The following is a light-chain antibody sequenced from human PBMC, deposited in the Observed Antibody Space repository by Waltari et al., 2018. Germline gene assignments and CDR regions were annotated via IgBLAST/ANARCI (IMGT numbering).Light chain of an antibody. V-gene: IGLV6-57*01. CDR1: RGSIADSS. J-gene: IGLJ3*02. Sequence: NFVLTQPHSVSESPGKTVTISCFRTRGSIADSSVRWYQQRPGSSPTTVIYEDDQRPTGVPDRFSGSVDSSSNSASLTISGLKTEDEADYYCQSYNDSRRVFGGGTKLTVL. CDR3: QSYNDSRRV. CDR2: EDD.